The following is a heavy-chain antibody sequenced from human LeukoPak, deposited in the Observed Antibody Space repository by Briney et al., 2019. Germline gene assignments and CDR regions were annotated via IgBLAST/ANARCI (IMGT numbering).Heavy chain of an antibody. CDR1: GFTFSDYY. J-gene: IGHJ5*02. CDR3: ARAPKFRLVGVPKGPFDP. D-gene: IGHD1-26*01. V-gene: IGHV3-11*01. Sequence: TGGSLRLSCAASGFTFSDYYMSWIRQAPGKGLEWVSYISNSGSTIYYADSVKGRFFISRDNAKNSLYLQMNSLRAEDTAVSYCARAPKFRLVGVPKGPFDPWGQGTLVTVSS. CDR2: ISNSGSTI.